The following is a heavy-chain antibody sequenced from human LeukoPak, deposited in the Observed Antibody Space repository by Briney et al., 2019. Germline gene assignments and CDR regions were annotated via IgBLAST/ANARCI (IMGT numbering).Heavy chain of an antibody. V-gene: IGHV3-66*02. J-gene: IGHJ4*02. CDR2: IYSGGST. Sequence: PGGSLRLASAASGFTVSSNYMSWVRQAAGKGLEWVSVIYSGGSTYYADSVKGRFTISRDNSKNTLYLQMNSLRAEDTAVYYCARDLYGGKGDYWGQGTLVTVSS. CDR3: ARDLYGGKGDY. D-gene: IGHD4-23*01. CDR1: GFTVSSNY.